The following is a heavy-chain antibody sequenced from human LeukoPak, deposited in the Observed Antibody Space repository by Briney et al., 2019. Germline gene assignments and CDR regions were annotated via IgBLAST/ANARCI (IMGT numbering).Heavy chain of an antibody. D-gene: IGHD2-15*01. V-gene: IGHV1-69-2*01. J-gene: IGHJ4*02. CDR2: VDPEDGET. CDR1: GYTFTDYY. CDR3: ATDLVVVAQTPNDY. Sequence: ASVKISCKVSGYTFTDYYMHWVQQAPGKGLEWMGLVDPEDGETIYAEKFQGRVTITADTSTDTAYMELSSLRSEDTAVYYCATDLVVVAQTPNDYWGQETLVTVSS.